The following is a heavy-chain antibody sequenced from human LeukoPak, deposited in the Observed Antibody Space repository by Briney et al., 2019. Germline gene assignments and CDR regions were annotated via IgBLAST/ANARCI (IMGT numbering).Heavy chain of an antibody. CDR2: ISGSGDST. CDR1: GLTPSNCA. CDR3: ARDPLFESSGLHFDY. J-gene: IGHJ4*02. Sequence: GGSLRLSCAASGLTPSNCAMSWVRQAPGKGLEWVSAISGSGDSTHYADSVKGRFTISRDNSNSMLYLQMNSLRAEDTAVYYCARDPLFESSGLHFDYWGQGTLVTVSS. D-gene: IGHD6-25*01. V-gene: IGHV3-23*01.